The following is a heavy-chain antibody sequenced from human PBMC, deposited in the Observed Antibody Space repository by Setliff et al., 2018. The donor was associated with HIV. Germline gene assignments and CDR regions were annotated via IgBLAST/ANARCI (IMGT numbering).Heavy chain of an antibody. Sequence: SETLSLTCTVSGGSISSHCWSWIRQSPGKALEWIGHIYYSGSTDYNPSLKSRVTISVDTSKNQFSLKLSSVTAADTAVYYCARHDITLVRGLVWGQGTTVTV. CDR3: ARHDITLVRGLV. V-gene: IGHV4-59*08. J-gene: IGHJ6*02. D-gene: IGHD3-10*01. CDR1: GGSISSHC. CDR2: IYYSGST.